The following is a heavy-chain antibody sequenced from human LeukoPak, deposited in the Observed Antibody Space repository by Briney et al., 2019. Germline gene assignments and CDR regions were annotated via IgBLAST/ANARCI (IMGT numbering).Heavy chain of an antibody. CDR1: GYTFTGYY. CDR2: INPNSGGT. V-gene: IGHV1-2*02. CDR3: ARASRIAAAGTGGFDP. Sequence: ASVKVSCKASGYTFTGYYMHWVRQAPGQGLEWMGWINPNSGGTNYAQKFQGRVTMTRDTSISTAYMELSRLRSDDTAVYYCARASRIAAAGTGGFDPWGQGTLVTVSS. D-gene: IGHD6-13*01. J-gene: IGHJ5*02.